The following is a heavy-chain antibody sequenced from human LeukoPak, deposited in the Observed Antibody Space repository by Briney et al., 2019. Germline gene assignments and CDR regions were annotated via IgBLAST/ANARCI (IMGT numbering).Heavy chain of an antibody. CDR2: IKQDGSEK. CDR1: GFTFSSYW. CDR3: ARVGRGYSGYVTDY. J-gene: IGHJ4*02. V-gene: IGHV3-7*01. Sequence: GGSLRLSCAASGFTFSSYWMSWVRQAPGKGLEWVANIKQDGSEKYYVDSVKGRFTISRDNAKNSLYLQMNSLRAEDTAVYYCARVGRGYSGYVTDYWGQGTLVTVSS. D-gene: IGHD5-12*01.